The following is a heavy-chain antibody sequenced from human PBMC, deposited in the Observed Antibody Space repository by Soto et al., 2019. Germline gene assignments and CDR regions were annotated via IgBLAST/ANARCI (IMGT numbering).Heavy chain of an antibody. V-gene: IGHV3-48*01. CDR2: ITSSSDTI. CDR1: GFTFSSYW. D-gene: IGHD3-22*01. J-gene: IGHJ6*02. Sequence: GGSLRLSCAASGFTFSSYWMHWVRQAPGRGLEWVAYITSSSDTIYYSDSVKGRFTISRDNGKNSLFLQMNSLRGEDTAVYYCARVVVVIPPGYYYAMDVWGQGTTVTVSS. CDR3: ARVVVVIPPGYYYAMDV.